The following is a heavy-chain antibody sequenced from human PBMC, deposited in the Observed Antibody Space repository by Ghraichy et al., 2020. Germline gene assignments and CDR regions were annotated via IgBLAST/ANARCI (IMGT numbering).Heavy chain of an antibody. CDR1: GFTFSSYS. Sequence: GGSLRLSCAASGFTFSSYSMNWVRQAPGKGLEWVSSISSSSSYIYYADSVKGRFTISRDNAKNSLYLQMNSLRAEDTAVYYCARAEPKKISNCGGDCYSPGYYYYGMDVWGQGTTVTVSS. D-gene: IGHD2-21*02. J-gene: IGHJ6*02. CDR2: ISSSSSYI. CDR3: ARAEPKKISNCGGDCYSPGYYYYGMDV. V-gene: IGHV3-21*01.